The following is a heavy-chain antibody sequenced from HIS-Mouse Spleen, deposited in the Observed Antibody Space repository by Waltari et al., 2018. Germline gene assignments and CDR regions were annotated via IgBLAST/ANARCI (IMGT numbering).Heavy chain of an antibody. V-gene: IGHV3-21*01. CDR2: ISSSSSYI. Sequence: EVQLVESGGGLVKPGGSLRLSCAASGFTFSSYSMNWVRQAPGKGLEWVSSISSSSSYIYYADSVKGRFTISRDNAKNSLYLQMNSLRAEDTAVYYCASKLGTAYFDYWGQGTLVTVSS. CDR1: GFTFSSYS. J-gene: IGHJ4*02. CDR3: ASKLGTAYFDY. D-gene: IGHD7-27*01.